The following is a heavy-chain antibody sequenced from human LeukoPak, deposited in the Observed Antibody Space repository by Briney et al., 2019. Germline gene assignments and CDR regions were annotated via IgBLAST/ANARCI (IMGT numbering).Heavy chain of an antibody. V-gene: IGHV4-59*01. CDR3: ARGFYQNYFDSSGFYYGFDY. D-gene: IGHD3-22*01. CDR2: MYYSGST. J-gene: IGHJ4*02. CDR1: GGSISNYY. Sequence: PSETLSLTCTVSGGSISNYYWSWIRQPPGKGLEWIGYMYYSGSTNYNPSLKSRVTISVDTSKNQFSLKLSSVTAADTAVYYCARGFYQNYFDSSGFYYGFDYWGQGTLVTVSS.